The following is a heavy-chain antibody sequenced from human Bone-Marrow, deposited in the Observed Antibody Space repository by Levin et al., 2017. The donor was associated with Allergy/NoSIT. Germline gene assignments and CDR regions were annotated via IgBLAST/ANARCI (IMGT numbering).Heavy chain of an antibody. V-gene: IGHV3-11*01. CDR2: ISSSSSTI. J-gene: IGHJ6*02. Sequence: PGGSLRLSCAASIFTFSDYYMSWIRRAPGKGLEWISYISSSSSTIYYADSVRGRFTVFRDNAKSSLYLQMNSLRAEDTAVYYCAREGVSGWGLDVWGQGTTVTVSS. CDR3: AREGVSGWGLDV. CDR1: IFTFSDYY.